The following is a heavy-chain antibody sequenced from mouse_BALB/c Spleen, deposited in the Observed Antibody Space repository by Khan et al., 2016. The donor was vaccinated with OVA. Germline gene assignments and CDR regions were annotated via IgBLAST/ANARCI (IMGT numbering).Heavy chain of an antibody. CDR2: INPTNIYT. D-gene: IGHD2-10*01. CDR3: SRVEPYHGNYGALFDY. V-gene: IGHV1-4*01. CDR1: GYTFTSYT. J-gene: IGHJ3*01. Sequence: QVQLQQSGAELARPGASVKMSCKASGYTFTSYTIHWVKQRPGQGLEWIGYINPTNIYTNYNQKFRDKATLTADKSSRTPYMQLSSLTSEDSAFYDCSRVEPYHGNYGALFDYWGQGTPVTVSA.